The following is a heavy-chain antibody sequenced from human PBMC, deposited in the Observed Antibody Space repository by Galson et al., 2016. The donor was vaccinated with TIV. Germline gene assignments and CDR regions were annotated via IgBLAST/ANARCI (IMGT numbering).Heavy chain of an antibody. CDR3: ARGFGVLTGNSLPKDFDY. CDR1: GYKFIGYH. J-gene: IGHJ4*02. CDR2: IKPNRGDT. Sequence: SVKVSCKASGYKFIGYHVHWVRQAPGQGLEWMGWIKPNRGDTNVAQKFRGRVTMTRDTSITTAYLELSGLRSDDTAVYYCARGFGVLTGNSLPKDFDYWGPGTLVTVS. D-gene: IGHD3-9*01. V-gene: IGHV1-2*02.